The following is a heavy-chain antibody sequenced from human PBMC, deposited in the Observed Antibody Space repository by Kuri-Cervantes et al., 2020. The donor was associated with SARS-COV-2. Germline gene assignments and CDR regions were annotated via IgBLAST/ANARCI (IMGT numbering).Heavy chain of an antibody. Sequence: ASVKVSCKASGYTFTSYGISWVRQAPGQGLEWMGWINPNSGGTNYAQKFQGRVTVTRDTSISTAYMELSRLRSDDTAVYYCARAAEDSSGYYYGVYDYWGQGTLVTVSS. CDR3: ARAAEDSSGYYYGVYDY. D-gene: IGHD3-22*01. J-gene: IGHJ4*02. V-gene: IGHV1-2*02. CDR2: INPNSGGT. CDR1: GYTFTSYG.